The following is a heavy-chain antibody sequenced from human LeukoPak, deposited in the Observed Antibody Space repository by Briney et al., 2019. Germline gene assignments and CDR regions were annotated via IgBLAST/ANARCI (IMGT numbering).Heavy chain of an antibody. V-gene: IGHV3-23*01. Sequence: PGGSLRLSCVASGLTFSSYGMSWVRHAPGKGLEWVSSIGGSTYYADSVKGRFTIYRDNSKNTLYLQMNSLRAEDTAVYYCAKRYGSGSFFDYWGQGNLVTVSS. J-gene: IGHJ4*02. CDR2: IGGST. CDR1: GLTFSSYG. D-gene: IGHD3-10*01. CDR3: AKRYGSGSFFDY.